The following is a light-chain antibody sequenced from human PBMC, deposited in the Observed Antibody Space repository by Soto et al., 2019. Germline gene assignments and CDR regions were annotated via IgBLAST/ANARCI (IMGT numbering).Light chain of an antibody. CDR3: CSYAGSYTVV. J-gene: IGLJ3*02. Sequence: QSALTQPRSVSGSPGQSVTISCTGTSSDVGDYDYVSWYQQHPGIAPKLMLFDVSKRPSGVPDRFSGSKSGNTASLTISGLQAEDEADYYCCSYAGSYTVVFGGGTSSPS. CDR2: DVS. V-gene: IGLV2-11*01. CDR1: SSDVGDYDY.